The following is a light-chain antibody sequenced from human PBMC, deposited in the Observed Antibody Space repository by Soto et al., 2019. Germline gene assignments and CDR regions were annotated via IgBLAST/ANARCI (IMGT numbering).Light chain of an antibody. V-gene: IGKV1-39*01. CDR3: QQCYSSSWT. J-gene: IGKJ1*01. Sequence: DIQLTESPYSVSASVGYRVTITFRASQSIGNSLNWYQQKPGKAPNLLIYATSSLQNGVPARFGGSGSGTDFTLTISSLQREDFAPYYCQQCYSSSWTFCQGTKVDIK. CDR2: ATS. CDR1: QSIGNS.